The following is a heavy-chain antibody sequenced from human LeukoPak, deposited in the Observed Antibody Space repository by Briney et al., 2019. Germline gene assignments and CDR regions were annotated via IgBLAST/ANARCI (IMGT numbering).Heavy chain of an antibody. CDR3: ARGNRYYYDSSGYFDY. J-gene: IGHJ4*02. D-gene: IGHD3-22*01. CDR1: GGSISSGGYY. V-gene: IGHV4-31*03. Sequence: SETLSLTCTVSGGSISSGGYYWSWIRQHPGKGLEWIGYIYYSGSTYYNPSLKSRVTISVDASKNQFSLKLSSVTAADTAVYYCARGNRYYYDSSGYFDYWGQGTLVTVSS. CDR2: IYYSGST.